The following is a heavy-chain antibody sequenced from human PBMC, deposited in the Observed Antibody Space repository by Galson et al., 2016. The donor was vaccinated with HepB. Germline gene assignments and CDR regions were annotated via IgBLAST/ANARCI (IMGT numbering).Heavy chain of an antibody. J-gene: IGHJ6*02. V-gene: IGHV5-51*01. CDR3: TMSLLDSKSEAMDV. Sequence: QSGAEVKKPGESLKISCQGSGYNFTNYWIAWVRQMPGKGLEWMGIIYPGDSDIRYSPSFQGQVTISADVSISTAYLQWSGLDASDTALYYCTMSLLDSKSEAMDVWGQGTTVTVSS. CDR2: IYPGDSDI. D-gene: IGHD3-3*01. CDR1: GYNFTNYW.